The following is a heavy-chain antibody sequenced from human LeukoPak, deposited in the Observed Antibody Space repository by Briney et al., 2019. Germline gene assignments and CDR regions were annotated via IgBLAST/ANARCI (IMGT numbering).Heavy chain of an antibody. CDR3: TNASLAFGTKYFDP. CDR1: GYPFSNYD. D-gene: IGHD3-10*01. J-gene: IGHJ5*02. Sequence: ASVTVSCKASGYPFSNYDINWVRQAPGQGLEGMGWMNPKSGNTGYGQKFQGRVTMTRVTSITTAYMELRSLRSDDTAVYYCTNASLAFGTKYFDPWGQGTLVTVSS. CDR2: MNPKSGNT. V-gene: IGHV1-8*01.